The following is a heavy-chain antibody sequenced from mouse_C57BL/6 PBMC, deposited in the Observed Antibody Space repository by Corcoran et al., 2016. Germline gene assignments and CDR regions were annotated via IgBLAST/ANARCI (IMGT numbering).Heavy chain of an antibody. CDR2: IYPGSGNT. Sequence: QVQLKPSGAELVRPGASVKLSCKASGYTFTDYYINWVKQRPGRGLAWIARIYPGSGNTYYNEKFKGKATLTAEQSSSTAYLQLSSLTSEDSAVYFCARVGDSSGYPDYWGQGTTLTVSS. V-gene: IGHV1-76*01. CDR3: ARVGDSSGYPDY. J-gene: IGHJ2*01. D-gene: IGHD3-2*02. CDR1: GYTFTDYY.